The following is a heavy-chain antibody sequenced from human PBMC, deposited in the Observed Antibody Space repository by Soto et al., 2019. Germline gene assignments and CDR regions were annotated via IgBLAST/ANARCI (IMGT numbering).Heavy chain of an antibody. J-gene: IGHJ6*02. Sequence: QVQLVQSGAEVKKPGASVKVSCKASGYTFTSYDINWVRQATGQGLEWMGWMNPNSGNTGYAQKFQGRVTMTRNTSISTAYMELSSLRSEDAAVYYCARDLNYDIVTRTSYYGMDVWGQGTTVTVSS. CDR3: ARDLNYDIVTRTSYYGMDV. D-gene: IGHD3-9*01. CDR1: GYTFTSYD. CDR2: MNPNSGNT. V-gene: IGHV1-8*01.